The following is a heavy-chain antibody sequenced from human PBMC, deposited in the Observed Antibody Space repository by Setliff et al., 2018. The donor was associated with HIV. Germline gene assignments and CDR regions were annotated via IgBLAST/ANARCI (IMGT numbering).Heavy chain of an antibody. CDR3: ARAMVRFRADAFDI. Sequence: GESLKISCAAPGFTFSSNAMSWVRQAPGKGLEWVSATSGSGTSTSYADSVKGRFTISRDNSKNMLYLQMNSLRAEDTAVYYCARAMVRFRADAFDIWGQGTKVTVSS. V-gene: IGHV3-23*01. J-gene: IGHJ3*02. CDR2: TSGSGTST. D-gene: IGHD3-10*01. CDR1: GFTFSSNA.